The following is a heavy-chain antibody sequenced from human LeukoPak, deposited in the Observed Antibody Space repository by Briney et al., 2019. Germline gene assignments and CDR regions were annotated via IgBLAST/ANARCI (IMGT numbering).Heavy chain of an antibody. D-gene: IGHD5-12*01. J-gene: IGHJ4*02. V-gene: IGHV5-51*01. CDR3: ARQWLFDY. CDR2: INPADSDT. CDR1: GYSFSTYW. Sequence: GESPKISCKASGYSFSTYWIAWVRQMPGKGLEWMGIINPADSDTRYSPSFQGQVTISADKSISTAYLQWSSLKASDTAIYYCARQWLFDYWGQGTLVTVSS.